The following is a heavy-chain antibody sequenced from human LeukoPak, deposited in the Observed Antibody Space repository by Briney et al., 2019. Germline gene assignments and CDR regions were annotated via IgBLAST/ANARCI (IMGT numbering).Heavy chain of an antibody. CDR2: ISGSGGST. CDR3: AKAPGIAVAGLYFDY. V-gene: IGHV3-23*01. Sequence: GGSLRPSCAASGFTFSSYAMSWVRQAPGKGLEWVSAISGSGGSTYYADSVKGRFTISRDNSKNTLYLQMNSLRAEDTAVYYCAKAPGIAVAGLYFDYWGQGTLVTVSS. D-gene: IGHD6-19*01. CDR1: GFTFSSYA. J-gene: IGHJ4*02.